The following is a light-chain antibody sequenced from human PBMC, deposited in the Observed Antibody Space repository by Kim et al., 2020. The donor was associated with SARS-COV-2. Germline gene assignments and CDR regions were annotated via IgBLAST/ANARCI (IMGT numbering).Light chain of an antibody. V-gene: IGKV3D-15*01. CDR1: ESISDN. CDR2: GAS. Sequence: SPGESATLPCRATESISDNLAWYQQKPGQAPRLLIYGASTRATGIPARFRGSGSGTEFTLIITTLQSEDFAMYYCQQYKIWPPLTFGGGTKVDIK. J-gene: IGKJ4*01. CDR3: QQYKIWPPLT.